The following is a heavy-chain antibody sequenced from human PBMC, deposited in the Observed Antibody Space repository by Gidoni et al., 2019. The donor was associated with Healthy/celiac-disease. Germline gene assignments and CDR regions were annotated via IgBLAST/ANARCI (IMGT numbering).Heavy chain of an antibody. CDR2: IYYSGST. Sequence: QVQLQESGPGLVKPSETLSLTCTVSGGSISSYYWSWIRQPPGKGLEWIGYIYYSGSTNYNPSLKSRVTISVDTSKNQFSLKLSSVTAADTAVYYCARGGGYPNYYYYGMDVWGQGTTVTVSS. D-gene: IGHD3-16*01. CDR1: GGSISSYY. V-gene: IGHV4-59*01. J-gene: IGHJ6*02. CDR3: ARGGGYPNYYYYGMDV.